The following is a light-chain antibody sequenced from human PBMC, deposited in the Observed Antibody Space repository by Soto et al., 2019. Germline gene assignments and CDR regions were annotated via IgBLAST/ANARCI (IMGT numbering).Light chain of an antibody. CDR1: QSVLYSSSNKNY. V-gene: IGKV4-1*01. CDR2: WAS. CDR3: QQYSGTLWT. J-gene: IGKJ1*01. Sequence: DIVMTKSPDSLAVSLGERATINCKSSQSVLYSSSNKNYLAWYQQKPGQPPKLLIYWASTREFGVPDRFSGSGSGTDFALTISSLQAEDVAVYYCQQYSGTLWTFGPGTKVEIK.